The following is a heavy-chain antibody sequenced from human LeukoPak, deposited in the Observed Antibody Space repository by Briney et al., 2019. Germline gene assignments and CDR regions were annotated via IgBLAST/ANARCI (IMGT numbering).Heavy chain of an antibody. J-gene: IGHJ6*02. CDR2: IYYGRST. Sequence: SETLSLTCTVSGGSISSYYWSWIRQLPGKGLEWIGYIYYGRSTNYNPSLKSRVTISVDTSNNQFSLKLSSVTAADTAVYYCARAGSGGYYYGMDVWGQGTTVTVSS. V-gene: IGHV4-59*01. D-gene: IGHD6-19*01. CDR3: ARAGSGGYYYGMDV. CDR1: GGSISSYY.